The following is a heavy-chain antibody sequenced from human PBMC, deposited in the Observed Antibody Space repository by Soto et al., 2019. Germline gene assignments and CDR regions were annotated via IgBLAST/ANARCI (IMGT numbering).Heavy chain of an antibody. CDR1: RAFINSGGFY. D-gene: IGHD2-21*01. CDR2: IFHSGST. CDR3: VRGGIAGHWFDP. V-gene: IGHV4-31*01. J-gene: IGHJ5*02. Sequence: QVQLQESGPGLVQPSETLSLTCSVSRAFINSGGFYYRWIRQHPGKGLEWLGYIFHSGSTLYTPSLRGPLTLSADTSRNQLSLHLTSVTAADTAVYYCVRGGIAGHWFDPWGQGILVTVSS.